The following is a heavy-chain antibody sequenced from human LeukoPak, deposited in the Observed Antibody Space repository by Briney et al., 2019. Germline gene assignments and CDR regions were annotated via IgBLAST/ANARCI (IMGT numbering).Heavy chain of an antibody. CDR1: GYTFTSYW. D-gene: IGHD5-18*01. Sequence: GESLKISCKVSGYTFTSYWIGWVRQMPGKGLQWMGIIYPGDSDTRYSPSFQGQVTISADKSIRTAYLQWSSLKASDTAIYYCARRGEAMDPFDYWGQGTLVTVSS. V-gene: IGHV5-51*01. CDR3: ARRGEAMDPFDY. J-gene: IGHJ4*02. CDR2: IYPGDSDT.